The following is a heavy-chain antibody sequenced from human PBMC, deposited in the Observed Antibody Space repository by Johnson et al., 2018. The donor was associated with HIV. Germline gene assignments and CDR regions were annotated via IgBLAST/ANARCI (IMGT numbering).Heavy chain of an antibody. CDR2: ISYDGSNK. D-gene: IGHD3-16*02. V-gene: IGHV3-30*04. J-gene: IGHJ3*02. CDR1: GFIFSSYA. CDR3: TREGLSGYTDAFDI. Sequence: QVQLVESGGGVVQPGRSLRLSCAASGFIFSSYAMHWVRQAPGKGLEWVAGISYDGSNKYYADSVKGRFTISRDNSKNTLYLQMNSLKTEDTAVYYCTREGLSGYTDAFDIWGPGTMVTVSS.